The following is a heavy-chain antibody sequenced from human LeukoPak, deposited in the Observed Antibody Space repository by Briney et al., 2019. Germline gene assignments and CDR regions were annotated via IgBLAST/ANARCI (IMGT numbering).Heavy chain of an antibody. J-gene: IGHJ5*02. CDR3: ARVRGALGSGSYYRFDP. D-gene: IGHD3-10*02. Sequence: GASVKVSCKASGYTFTGYYMHWVRQAPGQGLEWMGWINPNSGGTNYAQKFQGRATMTRDTSISTAYMELSRLRSDDTAVYYCARVRGALGSGSYYRFDPWGQGTLVTVSS. CDR1: GYTFTGYY. CDR2: INPNSGGT. V-gene: IGHV1-2*02.